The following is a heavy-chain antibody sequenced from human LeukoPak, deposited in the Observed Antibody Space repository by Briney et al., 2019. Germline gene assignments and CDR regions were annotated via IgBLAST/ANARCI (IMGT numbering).Heavy chain of an antibody. CDR3: VRDASGDGDNFGMDV. V-gene: IGHV3-33*01. CDR2: IWYDGSKK. D-gene: IGHD7-27*01. CDR1: GFTFSNYG. J-gene: IGHJ6*02. Sequence: GGSLRLSCAASGFTFSNYGMHWVRQAPGKGLEWVAVIWYDGSKKYYGDSVKGRFTISRETSKNTLYLQMNSLRAEDTAVYYCVRDASGDGDNFGMDVWGQGTTVAVPS.